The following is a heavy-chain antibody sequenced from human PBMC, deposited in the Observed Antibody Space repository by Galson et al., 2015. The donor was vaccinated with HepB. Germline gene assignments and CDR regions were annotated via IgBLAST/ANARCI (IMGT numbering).Heavy chain of an antibody. V-gene: IGHV3-66*01. Sequence: SLRLSCAASGFTVSSNYMSWVRQAPGKGLEWVSVIYSGTSTYYADSVKGRFTISRDNSKSTLYLQMNSLRAEDTAVYYCARAVQRGVIILWGQGTLVTVSS. D-gene: IGHD3-10*01. CDR1: GFTVSSNY. J-gene: IGHJ4*02. CDR3: ARAVQRGVIIL. CDR2: IYSGTST.